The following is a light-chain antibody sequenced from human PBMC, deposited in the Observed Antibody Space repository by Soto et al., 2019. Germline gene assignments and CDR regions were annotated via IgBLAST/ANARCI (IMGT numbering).Light chain of an antibody. CDR2: EAS. V-gene: IGKV1-27*01. CDR3: QNFDSAPQT. Sequence: IRMTQSTASLSASTGDRVTITCRASQGISSYLAWYQQKPGKVPKLLIYEASNLQSGVPSRFRGGGSGTEFTLTISSLQTEDVATYYCQNFDSAPQTFGQGTKVDIK. CDR1: QGISSY. J-gene: IGKJ1*01.